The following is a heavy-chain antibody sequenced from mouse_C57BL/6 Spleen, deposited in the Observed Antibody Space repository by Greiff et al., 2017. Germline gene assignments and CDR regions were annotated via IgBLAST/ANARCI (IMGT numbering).Heavy chain of an antibody. CDR3: ARGEQPAWFAY. CDR1: GYSITSGYY. D-gene: IGHD3-1*01. Sequence: EVKLMESGPGLVKPSQSLSLTCSVTGYSITSGYYWNWIRQFPGNKLEWMGYISYDGSNNYNPSLKNRISITRDTSKNQFFLKLNSVTTEDTATYYCARGEQPAWFAYWGQGTLVTVSA. CDR2: ISYDGSN. J-gene: IGHJ3*01. V-gene: IGHV3-6*01.